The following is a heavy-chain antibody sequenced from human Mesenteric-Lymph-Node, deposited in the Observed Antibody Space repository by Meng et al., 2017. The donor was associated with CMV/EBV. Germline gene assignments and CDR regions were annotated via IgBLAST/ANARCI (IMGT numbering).Heavy chain of an antibody. CDR3: ARDGVVPAAIRGWFDP. Sequence: GGSLRLSCAASGFTFSSYAMHWVRQAPGKGLEWVAVISYDGSNKYYADSVKGRFTISRDKYKNTLYLQMNSLRAEDTAMYYCARDGVVPAAIRGWFDPWGQGTLVTVSS. D-gene: IGHD2-2*02. CDR2: ISYDGSNK. J-gene: IGHJ5*02. CDR1: GFTFSSYA. V-gene: IGHV3-30*04.